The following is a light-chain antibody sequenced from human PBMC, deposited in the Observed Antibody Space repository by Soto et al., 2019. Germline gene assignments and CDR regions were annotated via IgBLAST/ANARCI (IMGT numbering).Light chain of an antibody. V-gene: IGKV1-12*01. CDR1: QGISNW. CDR3: QQANMFPLT. J-gene: IGKJ4*01. Sequence: DIQMTQSPSSVSASVGDRVTITCRASQGISNWLGWYQQKPGQAPKLVIYSASILQSGVPSRFSGSGSGTNFSLTISSLQPEEFASYFCQQANMFPLTFGAGTKVDMK. CDR2: SAS.